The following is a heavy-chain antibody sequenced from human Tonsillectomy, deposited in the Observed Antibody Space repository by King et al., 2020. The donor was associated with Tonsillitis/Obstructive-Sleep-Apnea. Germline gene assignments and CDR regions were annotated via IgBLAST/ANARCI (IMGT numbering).Heavy chain of an antibody. CDR2: IYYSGST. CDR3: ARSVMATIYPFDY. J-gene: IGHJ4*02. V-gene: IGHV4-39*01. Sequence: MQLQESGPGLVKPSETLSLTCTVSGGSISSSSYYWGWIRQPPGKGLEWIGSIYYSGSTYYNPSLKSRVTISVDTSKNQFSLKLSSVTAADTAVYYCARSVMATIYPFDYWGQGTLVTVSS. CDR1: GGSISSSSYY. D-gene: IGHD5-24*01.